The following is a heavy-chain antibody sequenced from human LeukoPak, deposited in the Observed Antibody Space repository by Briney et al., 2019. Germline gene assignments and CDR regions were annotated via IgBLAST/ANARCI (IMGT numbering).Heavy chain of an antibody. J-gene: IGHJ3*02. V-gene: IGHV1-24*01. CDR2: FDPEDGET. Sequence: GASVKLSCKVSGYTLTELSMHWVRQAPGKGLEWMGGFDPEDGETIYAQKFQGRVTMTEDTSTDTAYMELSSLRSEDTAVYYCATPDIAAAGPHALDIWGQGTMVTVSS. CDR1: GYTLTELS. D-gene: IGHD6-13*01. CDR3: ATPDIAAAGPHALDI.